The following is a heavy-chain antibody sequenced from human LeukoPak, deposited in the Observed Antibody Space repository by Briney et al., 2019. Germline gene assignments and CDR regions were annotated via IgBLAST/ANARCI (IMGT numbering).Heavy chain of an antibody. CDR1: GATFSSYA. Sequence: ASVTVSCKASGATFSSYANSWERHPHAQGHERMGRIIPIFGRANYAQEFQGRVTITADKSTSTAYMELSSLRAEDTAVYYCARASSAMVTRFDYWGQGTLVTVSS. CDR2: IIPIFGRA. V-gene: IGHV1-69*04. CDR3: ARASSAMVTRFDY. D-gene: IGHD5-18*01. J-gene: IGHJ4*02.